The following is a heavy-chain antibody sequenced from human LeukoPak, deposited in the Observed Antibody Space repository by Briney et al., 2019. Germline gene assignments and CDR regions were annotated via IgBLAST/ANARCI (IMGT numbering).Heavy chain of an antibody. J-gene: IGHJ6*02. CDR2: ISYDGSNE. CDR3: ARVRAGYCTSTSCYTGMDV. V-gene: IGHV3-30*03. Sequence: GGSLRLSCAASGFTFSSYGMHWVRQAPGKGLEWVALISYDGSNEYYADSVKGRFTISRDNSKFTLYMQMNSLRAEDTAVYYCARVRAGYCTSTSCYTGMDVWGQGTTVTVSS. CDR1: GFTFSSYG. D-gene: IGHD2-2*01.